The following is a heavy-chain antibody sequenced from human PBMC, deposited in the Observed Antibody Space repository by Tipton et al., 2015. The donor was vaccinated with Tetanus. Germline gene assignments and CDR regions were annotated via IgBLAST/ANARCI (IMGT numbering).Heavy chain of an antibody. Sequence: LRLSCTVSGGSISTTSDYWGWIRQPPGKGLEWIGSLYYSGTTYYNPSLKSRVTISVDTSKNPFSLGLSSVTAADTAVYYCARHSLKLGMWAFDIWGRGTLVTVSS. CDR3: ARHSLKLGMWAFDI. D-gene: IGHD7-27*01. CDR1: GGSISTTSDY. V-gene: IGHV4-39*01. J-gene: IGHJ3*02. CDR2: LYYSGTT.